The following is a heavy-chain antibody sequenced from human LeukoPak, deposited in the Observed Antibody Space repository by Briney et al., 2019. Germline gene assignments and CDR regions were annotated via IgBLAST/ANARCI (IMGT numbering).Heavy chain of an antibody. CDR2: IYPGDSDT. CDR1: GYSFYTYW. CDR3: ARRGYSGYDFDY. D-gene: IGHD5-12*01. V-gene: IGHV5-51*01. Sequence: GESLKISCKGSGYSFYTYWIGWVRQMPGKGLEWMGIIYPGDSDTTYSPSFQGQVTISADKSIATAYLQWSSLKASDTAIYYCARRGYSGYDFDYWGQGTLVTVSS. J-gene: IGHJ4*02.